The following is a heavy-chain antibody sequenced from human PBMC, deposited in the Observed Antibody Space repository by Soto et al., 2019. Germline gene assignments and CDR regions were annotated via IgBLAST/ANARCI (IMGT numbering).Heavy chain of an antibody. CDR3: ARGRQLGTGYGMDV. V-gene: IGHV1-69*06. J-gene: IGHJ6*02. CDR2: ILPKFGKT. CDR1: GGTFSDSG. D-gene: IGHD1-1*01. Sequence: QVRLAQSGAEVRKPGSSVKVSCKASGGTFSDSGVTWVRQAPRQGLEWVGAILPKFGKTNYAQKLQGRVAIIADKSPDTVFLEVSRLRSDDPAVYFCARGRQLGTGYGMDVWGQGTTVIVSS.